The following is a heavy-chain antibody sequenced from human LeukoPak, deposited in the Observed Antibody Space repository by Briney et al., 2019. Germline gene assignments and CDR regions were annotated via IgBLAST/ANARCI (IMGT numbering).Heavy chain of an antibody. J-gene: IGHJ4*02. V-gene: IGHV1-69*04. Sequence: SVKVSCKASGGTFSSYAISWVRQAPGQGLEWMGRIIPIFGIANYAQKFQGRVTITADKSTSTAYMELSSLRSEDTAVYYCAREYSSSSSDYWGQGTLVTVSS. CDR1: GGTFSSYA. CDR2: IIPIFGIA. D-gene: IGHD6-6*01. CDR3: AREYSSSSSDY.